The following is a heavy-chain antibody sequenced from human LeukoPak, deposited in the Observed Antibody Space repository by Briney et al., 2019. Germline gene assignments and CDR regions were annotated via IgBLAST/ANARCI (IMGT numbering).Heavy chain of an antibody. CDR1: GFTFDDYA. V-gene: IGHV3-9*01. CDR3: AKAPIAAATLIPFDY. CDR2: ISWNSGSI. J-gene: IGHJ4*02. D-gene: IGHD6-13*01. Sequence: GGSLRLSCAASGFTFDDYAMHWVRQAPGKGLEWVSGISWNSGSIGYADSVKGRFTISRDNAKNSLYLQMSSLRAEDTALYYCAKAPIAAATLIPFDYWGQGTLVTVSS.